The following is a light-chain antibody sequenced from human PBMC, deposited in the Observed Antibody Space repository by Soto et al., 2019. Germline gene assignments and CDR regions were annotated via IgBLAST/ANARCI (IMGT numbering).Light chain of an antibody. J-gene: IGLJ1*01. CDR1: SSDVGTYKY. V-gene: IGLV2-11*01. CDR3: CSYAGSYTLV. CDR2: DVN. Sequence: QSALTQPRSVSGSPGQSVTISCTGTSSDVGTYKYVSWFQQHPGKAPKLMIYDVNKRPSGVPDRFSGSKSGNTASLTISGLQAEDETDYYCCSYAGSYTLVFGTGTKVTFL.